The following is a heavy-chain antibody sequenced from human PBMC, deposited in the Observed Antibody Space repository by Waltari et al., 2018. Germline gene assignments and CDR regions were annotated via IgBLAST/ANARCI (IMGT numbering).Heavy chain of an antibody. CDR2: IYRAGRT. V-gene: IGHV3-53*01. CDR3: ARPGEGPSSH. CDR1: GIIASANY. Sequence: EVQLVESGGGLIQPGGSRRLSCAASGIIASANYMNWVRQAPGKGPQWVSVIYRAGRTYYADSVKGRFTISRDNTKNTVYLQMNNLKTEDTAVYYCARPGEGPSSHWGQGTLVTVSS. D-gene: IGHD4-17*01. J-gene: IGHJ4*02.